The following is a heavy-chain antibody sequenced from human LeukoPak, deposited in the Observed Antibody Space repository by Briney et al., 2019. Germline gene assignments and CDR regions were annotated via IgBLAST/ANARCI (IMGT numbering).Heavy chain of an antibody. CDR2: ISSSSSYI. D-gene: IGHD3-22*01. CDR3: ARAYYYDSSGYYSIIYYYYMDV. Sequence: GGSLRLSCAASGFTFSSYSMNWVRQAPGKGLEWVSSISSSSSYIYYADSVKGRFTISRDNAKNSLYLQMNSLRAEDTAVYYCARAYYYDSSGYYSIIYYYYMDVWGKGTTVTVSS. J-gene: IGHJ6*03. V-gene: IGHV3-21*01. CDR1: GFTFSSYS.